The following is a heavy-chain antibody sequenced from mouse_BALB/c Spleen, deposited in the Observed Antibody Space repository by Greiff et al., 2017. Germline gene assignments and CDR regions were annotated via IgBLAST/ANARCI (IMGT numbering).Heavy chain of an antibody. CDR1: GYTFTSYW. J-gene: IGHJ3*01. V-gene: IGHV1-87*01. CDR2: IYPGDGDT. CDR3: ARGGYDVNWFAY. Sequence: SGAELARPGASVKLSCKASGYTFTSYWMQWVKQRPGQGLEWIGAIYPGDGDTRYTQKFKGKATLTADKSSSTAYMQLSSLASEDSAVYYCARGGYDVNWFAYWGQGTLVTVSA. D-gene: IGHD2-2*01.